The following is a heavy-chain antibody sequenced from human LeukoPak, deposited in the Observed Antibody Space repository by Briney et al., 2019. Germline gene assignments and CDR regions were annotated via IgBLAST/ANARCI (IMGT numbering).Heavy chain of an antibody. CDR3: AKDIQLST. CDR1: GFNFRDAA. V-gene: IGHV3-23*01. Sequence: PGGSPRLSCAASGFNFRDAAMTWLRQAPEKGLEWVSLISFSGDNSYYADSVKGRFTISRDNSKNTLSLQMNSLRVEDTAIYYCAKDIQLSTWGLGTMVTVSS. D-gene: IGHD5-24*01. CDR2: ISFSGDNS. J-gene: IGHJ3*01.